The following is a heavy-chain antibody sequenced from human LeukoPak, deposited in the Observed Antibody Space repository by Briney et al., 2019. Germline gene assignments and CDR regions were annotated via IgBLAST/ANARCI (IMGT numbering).Heavy chain of an antibody. D-gene: IGHD7-27*01. Sequence: PGGSLRLSCAASGFTFSSCWMCWVRQIPGKGLEWVANIKQDGSETHYVDSVKGRFTISRDNSKNSLSLQMNSLRAEDTAVYYCARFSGMGSNWGRDYWGQGTLVTVSS. CDR3: ARFSGMGSNWGRDY. J-gene: IGHJ4*02. CDR2: IKQDGSET. CDR1: GFTFSSCW. V-gene: IGHV3-7*05.